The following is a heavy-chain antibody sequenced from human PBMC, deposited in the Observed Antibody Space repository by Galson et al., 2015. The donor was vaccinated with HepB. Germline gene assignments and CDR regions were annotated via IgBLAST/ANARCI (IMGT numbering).Heavy chain of an antibody. CDR3: AREAPIARYGTPHFDY. D-gene: IGHD3-16*01. J-gene: IGHJ4*02. V-gene: IGHV4-31*03. CDR2: IYYSGST. CDR1: GGSISSGGYY. Sequence: TLSLTCTVSGGSISSGGYYWSWIRQHPGTGLEWIGYIYYSGSTYYNPSLKSRVTISVDTSKNQFSLKLSSVTAADTAVYYCAREAPIARYGTPHFDYWGQGTLVTVSS.